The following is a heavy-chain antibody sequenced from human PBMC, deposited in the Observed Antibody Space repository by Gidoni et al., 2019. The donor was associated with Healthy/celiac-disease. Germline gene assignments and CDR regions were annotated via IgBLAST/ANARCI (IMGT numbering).Heavy chain of an antibody. V-gene: IGHV3-64D*06. CDR3: VKGPGIATKDYWYFDL. D-gene: IGHD6-13*01. Sequence: EVQLVESGGGLVQPGGSLRLHCSASGFNFSSYAMHWVRQAPGKGLEYVSAISSNGGSPYYADSVKGRFTISRDNSKNTLYLQMSSLRAEDTAVYYCVKGPGIATKDYWYFDLWGRGTLVTVSS. CDR1: GFNFSSYA. J-gene: IGHJ2*01. CDR2: ISSNGGSP.